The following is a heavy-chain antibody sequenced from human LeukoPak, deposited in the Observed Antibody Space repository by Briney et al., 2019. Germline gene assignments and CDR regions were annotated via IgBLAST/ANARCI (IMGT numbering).Heavy chain of an antibody. CDR3: ARGHYDILTGTI. CDR2: MNPNSGNT. D-gene: IGHD3-9*01. CDR1: GYTFTSYD. Sequence: GASVKVSCKASGYTFTSYDINWVRQATGQGLEWMGWMNPNSGNTGYAQKFQGKVTMTRNTSISTAYMELSSLRSEDTAVYYCARGHYDILTGTIWGQGTLVTVSS. V-gene: IGHV1-8*01. J-gene: IGHJ4*02.